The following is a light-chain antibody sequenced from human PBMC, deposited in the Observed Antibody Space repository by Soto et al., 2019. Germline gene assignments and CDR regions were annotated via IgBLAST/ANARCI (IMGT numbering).Light chain of an antibody. J-gene: IGLJ2*01. Sequence: QSALTQPASLSGSPGQSITISCTGTSSDVGDYNYVSWYQQHPGKAPKLVIYDVSNRPSGVSNRFSGSESGNTASLTISGLQAEDEAHYYCSSDTSNSVIFGGGTKLTVL. CDR1: SSDVGDYNY. CDR2: DVS. V-gene: IGLV2-14*01. CDR3: SSDTSNSVI.